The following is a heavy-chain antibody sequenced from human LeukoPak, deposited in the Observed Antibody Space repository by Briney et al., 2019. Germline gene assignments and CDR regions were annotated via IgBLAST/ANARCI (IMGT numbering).Heavy chain of an antibody. J-gene: IGHJ4*02. D-gene: IGHD6-13*01. Sequence: SETLSLTCTVSGGSISSYYWSWIRQPAGKGLEWIGRIYTSGSTNYNPSLKSRVTMSVDTSKNQFSLKLSSVTAADTAVYYCARVWDSSWVYYLDYWGQGTLVTVSS. V-gene: IGHV4-4*07. CDR2: IYTSGST. CDR1: GGSISSYY. CDR3: ARVWDSSWVYYLDY.